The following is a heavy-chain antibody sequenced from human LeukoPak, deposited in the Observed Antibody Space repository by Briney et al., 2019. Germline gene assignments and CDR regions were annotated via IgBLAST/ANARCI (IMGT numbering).Heavy chain of an antibody. Sequence: PGGSLRLSCAAPGFTFSGSAMHWVRQASGKGLEWVGRIRSKANSYATAYAASVKGRFTISRDDSKNTAYLQMNSLKTEDTAVYYCTRGARLITVTGAFDIWGQGTMVTVSS. J-gene: IGHJ3*02. CDR2: IRSKANSYAT. D-gene: IGHD4-17*01. CDR3: TRGARLITVTGAFDI. CDR1: GFTFSGSA. V-gene: IGHV3-73*01.